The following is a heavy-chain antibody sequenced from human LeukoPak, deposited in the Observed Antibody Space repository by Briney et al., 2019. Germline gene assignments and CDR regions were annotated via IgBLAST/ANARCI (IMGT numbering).Heavy chain of an antibody. J-gene: IGHJ4*02. V-gene: IGHV3-43*02. CDR3: AKGIPTGDYVFYS. D-gene: IGHD4-17*01. Sequence: GGSLRLSCAASGFTFGDYAMHWVRQPPGKGLEWLSLITGEGDITYHADSVKGRFTISRDNNENSLYLQMNSLRTEDTALYYCAKGIPTGDYVFYSWGQGTLVIVS. CDR1: GFTFGDYA. CDR2: ITGEGDIT.